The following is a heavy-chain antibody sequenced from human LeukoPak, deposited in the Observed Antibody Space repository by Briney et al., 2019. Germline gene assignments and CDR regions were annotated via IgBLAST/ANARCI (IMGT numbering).Heavy chain of an antibody. J-gene: IGHJ4*02. V-gene: IGHV3-64D*09. D-gene: IGHD1-26*01. CDR1: TFTVSTNY. CDR2: ISSNGGST. CDR3: VKSAYSGSYFSLDY. Sequence: PGGSLRLSCAASTFTVSTNYMTWVRQAPGKGLEFVSAISSNGGSTFYADSVKGRFTISRDNSKDTLYLQMSSLRAEDTAVYYCVKSAYSGSYFSLDYWGQGTLVTVSS.